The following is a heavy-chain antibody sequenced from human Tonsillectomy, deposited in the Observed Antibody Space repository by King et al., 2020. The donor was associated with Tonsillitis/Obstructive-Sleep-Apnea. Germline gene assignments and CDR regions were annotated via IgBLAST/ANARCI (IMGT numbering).Heavy chain of an antibody. D-gene: IGHD1-7*01. CDR1: GYTFTSYG. CDR3: ARVGSQLVLRGLDY. Sequence: VQLVESGAEVKKPGASVKVSCKASGYTFTSYGISWVRQAPGQGLGWMGWISAYNGYTNYVQKLQGRVTMTTDTSTSTAYMELRSLRSADTAVYYCARVGSQLVLRGLDYWGQGTLVTVSS. V-gene: IGHV1-18*01. J-gene: IGHJ4*02. CDR2: ISAYNGYT.